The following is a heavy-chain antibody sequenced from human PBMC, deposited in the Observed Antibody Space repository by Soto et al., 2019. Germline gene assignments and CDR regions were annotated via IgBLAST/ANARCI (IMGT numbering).Heavy chain of an antibody. J-gene: IGHJ4*02. CDR1: GFTFSTYA. D-gene: IGHD2-8*01. V-gene: IGHV3-23*01. CDR2: VSASGLDT. CDR3: AKDPNGIIDFDF. Sequence: GGSLRLSCAASGFTFSTYAMAWVRQAPGKGLEWVSGVSASGLDTDYADPVKGRFYISRDNSKNTVSLHMNSLRAEDTALYYCAKDPNGIIDFDFWGQGTQVTVSS.